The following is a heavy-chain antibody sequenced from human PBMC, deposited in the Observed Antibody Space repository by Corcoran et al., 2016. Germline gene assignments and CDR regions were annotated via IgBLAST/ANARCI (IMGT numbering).Heavy chain of an antibody. CDR2: IYYSGST. CDR3: ARATERGWYGDL. Sequence: QLQLQESGPGLVKPSETLSLTCTVSGGSISSSSYYWGWIRQPPGKGLEWIGSIYYSGSTYYNPSLKSRVTISVDTSKNQFSLKLSSVTAADTAVYYGARATERGWYGDLWGRGTLVTVSS. V-gene: IGHV4-39*07. J-gene: IGHJ2*01. CDR1: GGSISSSSYY.